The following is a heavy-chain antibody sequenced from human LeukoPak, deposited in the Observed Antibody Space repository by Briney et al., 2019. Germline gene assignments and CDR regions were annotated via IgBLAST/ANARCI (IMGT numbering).Heavy chain of an antibody. CDR2: ISAYNGNT. V-gene: IGHV1-18*01. Sequence: ASVKVSCKASGYTFTSYGISWVRQAPGQGLEWMGWISAYNGNTNYAQKLQGRVTMTTDTSTSTAYMELRSLRSDDTAVYYCARGTFDSGSLLYYYYYMDVWGKGTTVTVSS. D-gene: IGHD1-26*01. J-gene: IGHJ6*03. CDR1: GYTFTSYG. CDR3: ARGTFDSGSLLYYYYYMDV.